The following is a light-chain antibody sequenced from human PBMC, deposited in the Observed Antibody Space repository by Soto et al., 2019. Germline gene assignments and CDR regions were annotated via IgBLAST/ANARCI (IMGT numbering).Light chain of an antibody. J-gene: IGLJ1*01. CDR3: GSWDSSLSAYV. V-gene: IGLV2-8*01. CDR2: EVS. Sequence: QSVLTQPPSASGSPGQSVTISCTGTRSDVGGYKYVSWYQQHPGKAPKLMIYEVSKRPSGVPDRFSGSKSGNTASLTVSGLQAEDEADYYCGSWDSSLSAYVFGTGTKVTVL. CDR1: RSDVGGYKY.